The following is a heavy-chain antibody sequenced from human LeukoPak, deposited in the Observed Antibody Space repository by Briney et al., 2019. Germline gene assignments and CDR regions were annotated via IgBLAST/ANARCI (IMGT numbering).Heavy chain of an antibody. CDR3: ARRRQQLAY. CDR2: IYHSGST. Sequence: SQTLSLTCAVSGGSISSGGYSWSWIRQPPGKGLEWIGYIYHSGSTYYNPSLKSRVTISVDTSKNQFSLKLSSVTAADTAVYYCARRRQQLAYWGQGTLVTVSS. D-gene: IGHD6-13*01. J-gene: IGHJ4*02. V-gene: IGHV4-30-2*01. CDR1: GGSISSGGYS.